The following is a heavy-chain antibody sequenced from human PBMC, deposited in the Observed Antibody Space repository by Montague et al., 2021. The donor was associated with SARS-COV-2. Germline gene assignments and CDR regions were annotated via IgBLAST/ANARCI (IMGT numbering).Heavy chain of an antibody. CDR1: GFTFRDYA. Sequence: SLRLSCAASGFTFRDYAMFWVRQAPGKGLEWVATISYDGTTEYYLDSVKGRLSVSRDNSKSTLFLQFNSLRPEDTAVYFCARDASTGGLYRLFDAFDIWGQGTMVTVSS. CDR3: ARDASTGGLYRLFDAFDI. CDR2: ISYDGTTE. D-gene: IGHD2-8*02. J-gene: IGHJ3*02. V-gene: IGHV3-30*01.